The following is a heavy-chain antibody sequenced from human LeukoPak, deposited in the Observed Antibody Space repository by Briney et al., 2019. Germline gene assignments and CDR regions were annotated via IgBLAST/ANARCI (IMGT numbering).Heavy chain of an antibody. Sequence: GASVKVSCKASGYTFTGYYMHWVRQAPGQGLEWMGWINPNSGGTNYAQKFQGRVTMTRDTSISTAYVELSRLRSDDTAVYYCAREHDILTGGFDYWGQGTLVTVSS. V-gene: IGHV1-2*02. CDR1: GYTFTGYY. CDR2: INPNSGGT. D-gene: IGHD3-9*01. CDR3: AREHDILTGGFDY. J-gene: IGHJ4*02.